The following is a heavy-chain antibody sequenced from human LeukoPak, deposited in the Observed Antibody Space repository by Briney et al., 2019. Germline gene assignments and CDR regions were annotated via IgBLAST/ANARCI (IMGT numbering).Heavy chain of an antibody. CDR2: IYYSGST. CDR1: GGSISSYY. D-gene: IGHD3-3*01. V-gene: IGHV4-59*01. Sequence: PSETLSLTCTVSGGSISSYYWSWIRQPPGKGLEWLGYIYYSGSTNYNPSLKSRVTISVDTSKNQFSLKLSSVTAADTAVYYCARPRFSELRFLEWLSPHYFDYWGQGTLVTVSS. CDR3: ARPRFSELRFLEWLSPHYFDY. J-gene: IGHJ4*02.